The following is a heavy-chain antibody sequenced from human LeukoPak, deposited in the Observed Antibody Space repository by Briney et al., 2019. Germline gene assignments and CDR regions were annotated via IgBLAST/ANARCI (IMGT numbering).Heavy chain of an antibody. Sequence: GASVKVSCKASGGTFSSYAISWVRQAPGQGLEWMGRIIPILGIANYAQKFQGRVTITADKSTSTAYMELSSLRSEDTAVYYCAREVVRGVIWFDPWGQGTLVTVSS. V-gene: IGHV1-69*04. CDR3: AREVVRGVIWFDP. J-gene: IGHJ5*02. D-gene: IGHD3-10*01. CDR2: IIPILGIA. CDR1: GGTFSSYA.